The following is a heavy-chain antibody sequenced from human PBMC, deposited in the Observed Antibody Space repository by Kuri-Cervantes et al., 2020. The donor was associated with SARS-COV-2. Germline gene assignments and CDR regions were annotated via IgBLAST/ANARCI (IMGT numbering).Heavy chain of an antibody. CDR1: GGTFSSYA. J-gene: IGHJ6*02. CDR3: ARAGFLGIVATSRIYYYYGMDV. V-gene: IGHV1-69*13. D-gene: IGHD5-12*01. Sequence: SVKVSCKASGGTFSSYAISWVRQAPGQGLEWMGGIIPIFGTANYAQKFQGRVTITADESTSTAYMELSSLRSEDTAVYYCARAGFLGIVATSRIYYYYGMDVWGQGTTVTVSS. CDR2: IIPIFGTA.